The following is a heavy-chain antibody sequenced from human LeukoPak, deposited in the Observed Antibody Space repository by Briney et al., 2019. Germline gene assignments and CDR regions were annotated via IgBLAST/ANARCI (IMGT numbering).Heavy chain of an antibody. Sequence: GGSLRLSCAASGFTFSSYSMNWVRQAPGKGLEWVSSISSSSSYIYYADSVKGRFTISRDNAKNSLYLQMNSLRAEDTAVYYCAIRITIFGVVIPDAFDIWGQGTMVTVSS. D-gene: IGHD3-3*01. V-gene: IGHV3-21*01. J-gene: IGHJ3*02. CDR1: GFTFSSYS. CDR3: AIRITIFGVVIPDAFDI. CDR2: ISSSSSYI.